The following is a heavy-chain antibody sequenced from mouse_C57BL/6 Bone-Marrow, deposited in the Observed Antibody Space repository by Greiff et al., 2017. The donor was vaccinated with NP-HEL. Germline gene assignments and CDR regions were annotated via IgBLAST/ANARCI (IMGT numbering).Heavy chain of an antibody. CDR2: IYPGGGYT. V-gene: IGHV1-63*01. J-gene: IGHJ4*01. Sequence: VQRVESGAELVRPGTSVKMSCKASGYTFTNYWIGWAKQRPGHGLEWIGDIYPGGGYTNYNEKFKGKATLTADKSSSTAYMQFSSLTSEDSAIYYCARSLYGSSYDYAMDYWGQGTSVTVSS. D-gene: IGHD1-1*01. CDR3: ARSLYGSSYDYAMDY. CDR1: GYTFTNYW.